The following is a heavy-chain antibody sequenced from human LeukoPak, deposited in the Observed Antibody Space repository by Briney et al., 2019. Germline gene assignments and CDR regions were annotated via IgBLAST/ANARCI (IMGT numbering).Heavy chain of an antibody. CDR1: GGSFSGYY. D-gene: IGHD2-2*02. CDR2: INHSGST. CDR3: ARGYCSSTSCYTDDLYFDY. J-gene: IGHJ4*02. Sequence: PSETLSLTCAVYGGSFSGYYWSWIRQPPGKGLEWIGEINHSGSTNYNPSLKSRVTISVDTSKNQFSLKLSSVTAADTAVYYCARGYCSSTSCYTDDLYFDYCGQGTLVTVSS. V-gene: IGHV4-34*01.